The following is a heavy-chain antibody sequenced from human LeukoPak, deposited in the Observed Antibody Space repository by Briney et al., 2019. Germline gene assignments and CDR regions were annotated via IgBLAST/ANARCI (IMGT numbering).Heavy chain of an antibody. CDR1: GASISSYY. CDR2: IYTSGST. Sequence: PSETLSLTCTVSGASISSYYWSWIRQSPGKGLDWIEWIGDIYTSGSTNYNPSFKSRVNISVDTSKKQFSLRLSSVTAADTAVYYCARYSGGGRTAFADCWGQGTLVTVSS. J-gene: IGHJ4*02. CDR3: ARYSGGGRTAFADC. D-gene: IGHD3-10*01. V-gene: IGHV4-4*09.